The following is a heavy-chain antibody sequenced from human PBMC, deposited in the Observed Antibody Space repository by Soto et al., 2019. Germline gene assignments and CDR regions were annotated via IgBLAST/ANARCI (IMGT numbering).Heavy chain of an antibody. J-gene: IGHJ4*02. CDR2: IWYDGSNK. D-gene: IGHD4-17*01. V-gene: IGHV3-33*01. Sequence: QVQLVESGGGVVQPERSLRLSCATSGFAFSNYAMHWVRQAPGKGLEWVAVIWYDGSNKYYADSVKGRFTISRDNSKNTVYLQMNSLRAGDTAVYSCARDAYGDPGYYFDYWGQGALVTVSS. CDR3: ARDAYGDPGYYFDY. CDR1: GFAFSNYA.